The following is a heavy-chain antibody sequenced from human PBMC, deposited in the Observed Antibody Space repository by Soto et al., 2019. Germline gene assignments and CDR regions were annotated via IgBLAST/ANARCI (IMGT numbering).Heavy chain of an antibody. D-gene: IGHD2-21*02. V-gene: IGHV4-34*01. CDR3: ARSPMGLLFRYYFDY. Sequence: PSETLSLTCAVYGGSFSGYYWSWIHQPPGKGLEWIGQINHSGRTNYNPSLKSRVTISVDTSKNQFSLKLSSVTAADTAVYYCARSPMGLLFRYYFDYWGQGTLVTV. CDR1: GGSFSGYY. CDR2: INHSGRT. J-gene: IGHJ4*02.